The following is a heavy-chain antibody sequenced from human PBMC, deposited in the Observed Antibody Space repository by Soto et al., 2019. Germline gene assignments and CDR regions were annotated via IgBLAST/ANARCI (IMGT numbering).Heavy chain of an antibody. CDR1: GFTFSTYA. CDR2: INHDGSKT. D-gene: IGHD6-13*01. CDR3: VREPWGFSGTWYDY. Sequence: GGSLRLSCAASGFTFSTYAMSWVRQAPVKGLAWVSRINHDGSKTEYADSVKGRFTISRDNTNNTLYLQMNSLRVEDTAMYYCVREPWGFSGTWYDYWGQGTLVTVSS. V-gene: IGHV3-74*01. J-gene: IGHJ4*02.